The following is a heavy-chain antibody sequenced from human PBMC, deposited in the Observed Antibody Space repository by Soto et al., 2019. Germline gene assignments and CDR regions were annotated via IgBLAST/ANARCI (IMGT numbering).Heavy chain of an antibody. V-gene: IGHV3-23*01. J-gene: IGHJ4*02. CDR3: AKDLSGIVVAPTGGGLDY. CDR2: ITAGIIGST. D-gene: IGHD2-21*01. CDR1: GFTFSSYA. Sequence: EVQLLESGGGLVQPGGSLRLSCAASGFTFSSYAMSWVRQAPGKGLEWVSAITAGIIGSTYYADSVKGRFTISRDNSKNPLYLQMNSLRAEDTAIYYCAKDLSGIVVAPTGGGLDYWGQGTLVTVSS.